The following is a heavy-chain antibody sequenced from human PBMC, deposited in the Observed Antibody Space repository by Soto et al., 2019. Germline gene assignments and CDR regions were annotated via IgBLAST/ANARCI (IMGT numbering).Heavy chain of an antibody. J-gene: IGHJ4*02. CDR1: GYTFTGYY. CDR3: ARAHRLGELSAYFDY. CDR2: INPNSGGT. V-gene: IGHV1-2*04. D-gene: IGHD3-16*02. Sequence: ASVKVSCKASGYTFTGYYMHWVRQAPGQWLEWMGWINPNSGGTNYAQKFQGWVTMTRDTSISTAYMELSRLRSDDTAVYYCARAHRLGELSAYFDYWGQGTLVTVSS.